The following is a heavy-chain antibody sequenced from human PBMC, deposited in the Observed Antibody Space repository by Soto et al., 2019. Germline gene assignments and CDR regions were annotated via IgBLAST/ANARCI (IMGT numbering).Heavy chain of an antibody. D-gene: IGHD2-21*01. Sequence: EVQLVESGGALVQPGGSLRLSCAASGFTFSSYWMHWVRQAPGRGLVWVSRINSDGSRTNCADSVKGRFTISRDNAKNTLYLQMNSLRAEETAVYYCARGVRGAYGLDIWGQGTMVTVSS. J-gene: IGHJ3*02. CDR3: ARGVRGAYGLDI. CDR1: GFTFSSYW. CDR2: INSDGSRT. V-gene: IGHV3-74*01.